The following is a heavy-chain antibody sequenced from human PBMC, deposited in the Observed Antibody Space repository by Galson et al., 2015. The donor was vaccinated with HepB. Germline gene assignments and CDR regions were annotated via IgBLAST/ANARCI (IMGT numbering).Heavy chain of an antibody. CDR2: ISWNSGSI. J-gene: IGHJ6*02. CDR3: AKDRTDYYCGMDD. CDR1: GFTFDDYG. V-gene: IGHV3-9*01. Sequence: SLRLSCAASGFTFDDYGMHWVRQVPGKGLEWVSGISWNSGSIKYADSVKGRFTISRDNAKNSLYLQMNSLRAEDTALYYCAKDRTDYYCGMDDWGQGTTVTVSS.